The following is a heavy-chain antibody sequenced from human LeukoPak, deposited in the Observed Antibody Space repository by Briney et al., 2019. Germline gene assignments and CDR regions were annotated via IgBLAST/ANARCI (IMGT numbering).Heavy chain of an antibody. CDR3: AKEAVGTMVRGVIPDY. CDR1: GFTFSSYA. V-gene: IGHV3-23*01. Sequence: QTGGSLRLSCAASGFTFSSYAMSWVRQAPGKGLEWVSAISGSGGSTYYADSVKGRFTISRDNSKNTLYLQMNSLRAEDTAVYYCAKEAVGTMVRGVIPDYWGQGTLVTVSS. CDR2: ISGSGGST. J-gene: IGHJ4*02. D-gene: IGHD3-10*01.